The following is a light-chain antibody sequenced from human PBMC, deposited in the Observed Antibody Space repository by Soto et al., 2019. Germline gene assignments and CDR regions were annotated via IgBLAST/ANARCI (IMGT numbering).Light chain of an antibody. CDR3: SSYTSTSTVV. J-gene: IGLJ2*01. CDR2: DVS. V-gene: IGLV2-14*01. Sequence: QSVLTQPASLSGSPGQSISISCTGSSSDVGGYNYVSWYQQHPGKAPKLMIYDVSNRPSGVSNRFSGSRSGNTASLTISGLQAEDEADYCCSSYTSTSTVVFGGGTKLTFL. CDR1: SSDVGGYNY.